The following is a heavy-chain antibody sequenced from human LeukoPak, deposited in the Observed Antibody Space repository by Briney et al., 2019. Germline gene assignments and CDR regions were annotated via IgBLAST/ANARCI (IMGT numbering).Heavy chain of an antibody. CDR2: ISYDGSNK. D-gene: IGHD3-22*01. J-gene: IGHJ4*02. V-gene: IGHV3-30-3*01. Sequence: PGGSLRLSCAASGFTFSSYAMSWVRQAPGKGLEWVAVISYDGSNKYYADSVKGRFTISRDNSKNTLYLQMNSLRAEDTAVYYCARDIVPNYYDSSALGYWGQGTLVTVSS. CDR3: ARDIVPNYYDSSALGY. CDR1: GFTFSSYA.